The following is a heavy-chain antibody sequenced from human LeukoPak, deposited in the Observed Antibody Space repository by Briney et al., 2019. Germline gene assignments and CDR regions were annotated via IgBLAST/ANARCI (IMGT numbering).Heavy chain of an antibody. J-gene: IGHJ4*02. CDR1: GGTFSSYA. CDR2: IIPIFGTA. CDR3: ARDSVNLGIAAAGNDY. V-gene: IGHV1-69*05. Sequence: SVKVSCKASGGTFSSYAISWVRQAPGQGLEWMGGIIPIFGTANYAQKFQGRVTITTDESTSTAYTELSSLRSEDTAVYYCARDSVNLGIAAAGNDYWSQGTLVTVSS. D-gene: IGHD6-13*01.